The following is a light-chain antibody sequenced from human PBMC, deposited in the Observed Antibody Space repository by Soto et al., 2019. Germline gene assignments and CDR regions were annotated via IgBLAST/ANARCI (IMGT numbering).Light chain of an antibody. J-gene: IGKJ5*01. CDR3: QQYGSAPIT. CDR1: QSVSSSY. Sequence: EIVLTQSPGTLSLSPGERATLSCRASQSVSSSYLAWYQQKPGLAPRLLIYGASSRATGIPDKFSGSGSGTDFTLTISRLAPEDFAVYYCQQYGSAPITFGQGTRLEIK. V-gene: IGKV3-20*01. CDR2: GAS.